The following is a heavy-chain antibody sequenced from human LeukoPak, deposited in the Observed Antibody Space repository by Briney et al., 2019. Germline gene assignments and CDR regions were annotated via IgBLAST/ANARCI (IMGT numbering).Heavy chain of an antibody. V-gene: IGHV1-46*02. Sequence: ASVKASCTASPYTFNKYYIHWVRQAPGQGLEWMGVINPSGRSASYAQRFQGKVTMTRDTSTSTVYMDLGSLTSEDTAVYYCARDSVELERRNWFDPWGQGTLVTVSS. CDR1: PYTFNKYY. J-gene: IGHJ5*02. D-gene: IGHD1-1*01. CDR3: ARDSVELERRNWFDP. CDR2: INPSGRSA.